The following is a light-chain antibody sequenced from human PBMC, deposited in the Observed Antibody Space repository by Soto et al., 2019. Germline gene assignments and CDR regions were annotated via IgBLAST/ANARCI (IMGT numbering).Light chain of an antibody. Sequence: LTQPPSVSGAPGQRVTISCTGSGSNIGAGSDVHWYQQLPGTAPKLLVYGNNNRPSGVPDRFSGSKSATSASLAITGLQAEDEADYYCQSYDISLSGWVFGTGTQVTVL. CDR1: GSNIGAGSD. CDR3: QSYDISLSGWV. CDR2: GNN. J-gene: IGLJ1*01. V-gene: IGLV1-40*01.